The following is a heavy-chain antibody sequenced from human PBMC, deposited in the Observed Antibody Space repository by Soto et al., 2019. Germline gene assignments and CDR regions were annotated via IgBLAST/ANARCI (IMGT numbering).Heavy chain of an antibody. D-gene: IGHD6-13*01. CDR1: GYTFNKYG. J-gene: IGHJ3*01. CDR2: ISAYNDYT. CDR3: ARGRGVVVPAGTPDAFDV. V-gene: IGHV1-18*01. Sequence: QAPLVQSGGEVKRPGASVKVSCKASGYTFNKYGFNWVRQAPGQGLEWMGRISAYNDYTNFAQKFQGRVTLTTDASTNTAYMELKILISDDTAIYYCARGRGVVVPAGTPDAFDVWGQGTMVTVSS.